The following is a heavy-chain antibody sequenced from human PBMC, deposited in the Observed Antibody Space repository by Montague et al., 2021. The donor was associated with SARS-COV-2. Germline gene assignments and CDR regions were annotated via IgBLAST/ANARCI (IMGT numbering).Heavy chain of an antibody. CDR1: GGSISSNY. CDR3: ARGGVQSVDTLTGSSVPNYFDP. Sequence: SETLSLTCTVSGGSISSNYCSWIWKPPGRGLERIGFGYHRGTTKYNPSLTRRVPISVDWSTEQFSLKLTSVTAADTAVYYCARGGVQSVDTLTGSSVPNYFDPWGQGTLVSVSS. D-gene: IGHD3-9*01. V-gene: IGHV4-59*01. J-gene: IGHJ5*02. CDR2: GYHRGTT.